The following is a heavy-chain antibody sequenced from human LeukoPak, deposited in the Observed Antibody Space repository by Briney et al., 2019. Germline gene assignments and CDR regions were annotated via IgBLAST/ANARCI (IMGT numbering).Heavy chain of an antibody. CDR1: GFTASSIH. V-gene: IGHV3-53*01. CDR3: ARGGRGSAAVVAPRSFDI. J-gene: IGHJ3*02. Sequence: PGGSLRLSCAASGFTASSIHMVWVRQAPGKGLEWVSVTYTGGNSYYADSVKGRFIISRDISKNTLYLQMNSLRAGDSALYYCARGGRGSAAVVAPRSFDIWGQGTMVTVSS. CDR2: TYTGGNS. D-gene: IGHD3-22*01.